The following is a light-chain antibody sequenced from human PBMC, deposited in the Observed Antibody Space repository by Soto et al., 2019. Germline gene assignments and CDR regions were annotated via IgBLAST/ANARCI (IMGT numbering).Light chain of an antibody. CDR2: DAS. CDR1: QSVSSY. CDR3: QHRSSWPPKLT. J-gene: IGKJ4*01. V-gene: IGKV3-11*01. Sequence: EIVLTQSPVTLSLSPGERATLSCRASQSVSSYLAWYQQKPGQAPRLLIYDASNRATGIPARFSGSGSGTDFTLTISSLEPADFAVYYCQHRSSWPPKLTFGGGTKVEIK.